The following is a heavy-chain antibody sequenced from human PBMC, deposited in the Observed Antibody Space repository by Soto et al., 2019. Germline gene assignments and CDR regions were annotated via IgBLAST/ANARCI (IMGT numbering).Heavy chain of an antibody. D-gene: IGHD1-7*01. V-gene: IGHV4-34*11. CDR1: GGSISGFY. Sequence: QVQIQQWGAGLLKPSETLSLTCAVFGGSISGFYWTWIRQPPGKGLEWIGYVAYTGTTNYSPSLKSRVTISLDTSKNQVSLKLSSVTAADTAVYYCAMAGNYRYFEYWGQGNLVTVSS. CDR3: AMAGNYRYFEY. J-gene: IGHJ4*02. CDR2: VAYTGTT.